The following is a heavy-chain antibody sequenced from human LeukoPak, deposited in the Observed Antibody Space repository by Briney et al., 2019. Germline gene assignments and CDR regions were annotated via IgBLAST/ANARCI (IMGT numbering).Heavy chain of an antibody. CDR3: ARYYYGSGSRAFDY. Sequence: GGSLRLSCAASGFTFDDYGMSWVRQAPGKGLEWVSGINWNGGSTGYADSVKGRFTTSRDNAKNSLYLQMNSLRAEDTALYYCARYYYGSGSRAFDYWGQGTLVTVSS. J-gene: IGHJ4*02. CDR2: INWNGGST. D-gene: IGHD3-10*01. V-gene: IGHV3-20*04. CDR1: GFTFDDYG.